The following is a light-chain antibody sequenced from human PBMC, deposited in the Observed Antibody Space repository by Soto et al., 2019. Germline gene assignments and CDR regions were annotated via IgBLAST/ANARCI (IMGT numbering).Light chain of an antibody. CDR2: GAS. CDR3: QQYGSSPWT. CDR1: QSVSSSY. V-gene: IGKV3-20*01. J-gene: IGKJ1*01. Sequence: EILLTQSPGTLSLSPGERATLSCRASQSVSSSYLAWYQQKPGQAPRLLIYGASSRATGIPDRVSGSGSGTDFTLTISRLEPEDFAVYYCQQYGSSPWTFGQGTKVDIK.